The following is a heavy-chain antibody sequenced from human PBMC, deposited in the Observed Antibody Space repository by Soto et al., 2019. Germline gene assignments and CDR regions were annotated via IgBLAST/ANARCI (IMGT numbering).Heavy chain of an antibody. Sequence: AGGSLRLSCVASEFTFSSYWMHWVRQVPGKGLVWVSRLNEDGSFTSYADSVKGRFSIFRDNAKKTLYLQMNSLSAEDSAVYYCARDLSGRADVWGQGTTVTVSS. CDR1: EFTFSSYW. CDR2: LNEDGSFT. J-gene: IGHJ6*02. V-gene: IGHV3-74*03. CDR3: ARDLSGRADV. D-gene: IGHD3-10*01.